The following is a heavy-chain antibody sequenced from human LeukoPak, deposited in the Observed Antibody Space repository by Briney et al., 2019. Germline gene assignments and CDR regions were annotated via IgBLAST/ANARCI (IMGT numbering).Heavy chain of an antibody. Sequence: GGSLRLSCAASGFTFSSYAMSWVRQAPGKGLEWVSAISGSGGSTYYADSVKGRFTISRGNSKNTLYLQMNSLRAEDTAVYYCAKGGYYGSGSSEYFDYWGQGTLVTVSS. CDR1: GFTFSSYA. V-gene: IGHV3-23*01. D-gene: IGHD3-10*01. CDR2: ISGSGGST. CDR3: AKGGYYGSGSSEYFDY. J-gene: IGHJ4*02.